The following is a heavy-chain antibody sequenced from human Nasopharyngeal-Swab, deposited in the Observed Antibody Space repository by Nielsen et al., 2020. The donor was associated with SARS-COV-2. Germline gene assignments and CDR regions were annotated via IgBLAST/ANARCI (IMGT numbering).Heavy chain of an antibody. J-gene: IGHJ4*02. CDR1: GFTFSRYT. CDR3: ASTPLDSSGYYYAFHY. D-gene: IGHD3-22*01. Sequence: GGSLRPSCAASGFTFSRYTMPWVRQAPGKGLEWVAVISYDGSNKYYADSVKGRFTISRDISKNTLYLQMNSLRAEDTAVFYCASTPLDSSGYYYAFHYWGRGTLVTVSS. CDR2: ISYDGSNK. V-gene: IGHV3-30-3*01.